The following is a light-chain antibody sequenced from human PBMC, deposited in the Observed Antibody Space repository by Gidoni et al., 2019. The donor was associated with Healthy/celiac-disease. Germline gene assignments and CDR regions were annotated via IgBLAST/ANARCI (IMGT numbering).Light chain of an antibody. CDR2: AAS. J-gene: IGKJ1*01. CDR3: QQSYSTPRT. V-gene: IGKV1-39*01. Sequence: IQMTQSPSSLSASVGDRVTITCRASQSISSHLNSYQQKPGKAPKLLIYAASSLQSGVPSRFSGSGSGTDFTLTIRSLQPGDFATYYCQQSYSTPRTFGQGTKVEIK. CDR1: QSISSH.